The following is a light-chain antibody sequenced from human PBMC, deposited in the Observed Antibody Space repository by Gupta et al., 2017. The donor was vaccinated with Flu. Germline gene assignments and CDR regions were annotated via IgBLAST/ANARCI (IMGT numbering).Light chain of an antibody. J-gene: IGLJ2*01. V-gene: IGLV2-11*03. CDR1: TSDVGNYHY. Sequence: GQSVAISCNGTTSDVGNYHYVSWYHQHPANAPKLMIYDGSTRPSAVPDRVSGSNSGTTVSMTMSGLEAEDEADYYCCEYGATDLFGGGTKLTVL. CDR2: DGS. CDR3: CEYGATDL.